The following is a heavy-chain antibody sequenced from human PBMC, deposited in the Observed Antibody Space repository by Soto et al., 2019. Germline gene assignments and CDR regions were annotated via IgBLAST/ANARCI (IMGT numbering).Heavy chain of an antibody. J-gene: IGHJ6*02. CDR1: GFTFSSYA. CDR3: AKGPVVPAFYYYYGMDV. Sequence: PGGSLRLSCAASGFTFSSYAMSWVRQAPGKGLEWVSAISGSGGSTYYADSVKGRFTISRDNSKNTLYLQMNSLRAEDTAVYYCAKGPVVPAFYYYYGMDVWGQGTTVTVSS. CDR2: ISGSGGST. D-gene: IGHD2-2*01. V-gene: IGHV3-23*01.